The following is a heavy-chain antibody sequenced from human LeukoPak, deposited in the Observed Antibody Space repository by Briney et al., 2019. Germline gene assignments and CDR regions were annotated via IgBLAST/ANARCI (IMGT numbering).Heavy chain of an antibody. J-gene: IGHJ4*02. Sequence: ASVKVSCKASGYTFTDYYMHWVRQAPGQGLEWMGRINPYSGGTNYAQKFQGRVTMTRDTSISAAYMELSWLRSDDTAVYYCTRDPEMATIFFEYWGQGTLVTVSS. CDR3: TRDPEMATIFFEY. CDR2: INPYSGGT. V-gene: IGHV1-2*06. D-gene: IGHD5-24*01. CDR1: GYTFTDYY.